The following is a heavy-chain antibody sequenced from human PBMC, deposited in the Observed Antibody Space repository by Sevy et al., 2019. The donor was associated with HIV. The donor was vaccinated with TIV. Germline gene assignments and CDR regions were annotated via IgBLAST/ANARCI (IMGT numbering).Heavy chain of an antibody. CDR1: GISFTTSG. J-gene: IGHJ6*02. CDR2: ISYHGRDK. D-gene: IGHD3-9*01. CDR3: AKDFTGYNGMDV. V-gene: IGHV3-30*18. Sequence: GGSLRLSCVVSGISFTTSGMHWVRQAPGKGLEWVAVISYHGRDKFYAQSVKGRSTISRDNSKNMLYLQMSRLRAEDTAVYYCAKDFTGYNGMDVWGQGTMVTVSS.